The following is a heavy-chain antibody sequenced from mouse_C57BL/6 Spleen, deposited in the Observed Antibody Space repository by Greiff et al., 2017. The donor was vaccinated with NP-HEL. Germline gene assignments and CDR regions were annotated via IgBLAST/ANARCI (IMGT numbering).Heavy chain of an antibody. CDR2: IYPGDGDT. CDR1: GYAFSSYW. CDR3: AKGITYYYAMDY. J-gene: IGHJ4*01. V-gene: IGHV1-80*01. Sequence: QVQLQQSGAELVKPGASVKISCKASGYAFSSYWMNWVKQRPGKGLEWIGQIYPGDGDTNYNGKFKGKATLTADKSSSTAYMQLSSLTSEDSAVYFCAKGITYYYAMDYWGQGTSVTVSS. D-gene: IGHD2-4*01.